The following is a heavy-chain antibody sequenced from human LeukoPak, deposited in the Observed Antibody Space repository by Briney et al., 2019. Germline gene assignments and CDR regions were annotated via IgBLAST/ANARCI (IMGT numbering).Heavy chain of an antibody. CDR1: GGSISSGGYS. V-gene: IGHV4-30-2*01. CDR3: AKLARPYVVGSSASPGY. D-gene: IGHD6-6*01. CDR2: IYHSGST. J-gene: IGHJ4*02. Sequence: SQTLSLTCAVSGGSISSGGYSWSWIRQPPGKGLEWIGYIYHSGSTYYNPSLKSRVTISVDRSKNQFSLKLSSVTAADTAVYYCAKLARPYVVGSSASPGYWGQGTLVTVSS.